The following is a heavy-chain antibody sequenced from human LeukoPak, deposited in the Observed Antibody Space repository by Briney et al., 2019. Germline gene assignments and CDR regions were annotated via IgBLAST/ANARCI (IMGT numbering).Heavy chain of an antibody. J-gene: IGHJ4*02. Sequence: GGSLRLSCVGSGFAFSSNWMHWVRQAPGQGLVWVSRIKSDGSTTTYADSVKGRFTISRDNAKNTLYLQMSSLRAEDTVVYYCTSYSSAWATFDYWGQGTLVAVSS. D-gene: IGHD6-19*01. V-gene: IGHV3-74*01. CDR1: GFAFSSNW. CDR2: IKSDGSTT. CDR3: TSYSSAWATFDY.